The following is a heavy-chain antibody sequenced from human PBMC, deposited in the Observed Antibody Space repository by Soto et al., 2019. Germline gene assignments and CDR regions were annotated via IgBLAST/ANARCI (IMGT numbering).Heavy chain of an antibody. D-gene: IGHD2-2*01. V-gene: IGHV4-31*03. CDR1: GGSISSGGYY. CDR3: ARDRSGYCSSTSCLTWFDP. CDR2: IFYNGTT. J-gene: IGHJ5*02. Sequence: QVQLQESGPGLVKPSQTLSLTCTVSGGSISSGGYYWSWIRQHPGKGLEWIGYIFYNGTTYYNPSLKSRVTISVDTSKNQFSLKLSSVTAADTAVYYCARDRSGYCSSTSCLTWFDPWGQGTLVTVSS.